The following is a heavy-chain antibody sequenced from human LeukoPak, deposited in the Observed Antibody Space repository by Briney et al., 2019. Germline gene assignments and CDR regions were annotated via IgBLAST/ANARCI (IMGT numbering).Heavy chain of an antibody. J-gene: IGHJ4*02. D-gene: IGHD3-9*01. CDR1: GGSISSYY. V-gene: IGHV4-59*01. Sequence: PSETLSLTCTVSGGSISSYYWSWIRQPPGKGLEWIGYIYSSGSTNYSPSLKSRVTISVDTSRNQFSLRLTSVTAADTAVYYCAGILTGYYVVNWGQGTLVTVSS. CDR2: IYSSGST. CDR3: AGILTGYYVVN.